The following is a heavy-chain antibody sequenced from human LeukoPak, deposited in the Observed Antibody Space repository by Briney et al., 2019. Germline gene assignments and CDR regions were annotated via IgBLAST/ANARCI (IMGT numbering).Heavy chain of an antibody. D-gene: IGHD2-2*02. CDR1: GFSFSGYA. CDR3: AKGSRGYTNYYFDY. Sequence: PGGSLRLSCASSGFSFSGYAMIWVRQAPGKGLELVSTISGSGASTFYADSVRGRFITSKDILSNTVYLQMNSLRAEDTAVYYCAKGSRGYTNYYFDYWGQGTLVTVSS. J-gene: IGHJ4*02. V-gene: IGHV3-23*01. CDR2: ISGSGAST.